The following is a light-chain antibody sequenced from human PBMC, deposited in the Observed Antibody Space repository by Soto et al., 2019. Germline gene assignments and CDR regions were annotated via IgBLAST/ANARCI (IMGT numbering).Light chain of an antibody. J-gene: IGLJ1*01. CDR3: CSYGSSPTYV. V-gene: IGLV2-11*01. CDR1: SSDVGTYNY. Sequence: QSALTQPRSVSGSPGQSVTISCTGTSSDVGTYNYVSCYQQHPGKAPKVIIYDVSERTSGVPDRFSGSKSGTTASLTISGLQAEDEDDYCCCSYGSSPTYVFGTGTKLTVL. CDR2: DVS.